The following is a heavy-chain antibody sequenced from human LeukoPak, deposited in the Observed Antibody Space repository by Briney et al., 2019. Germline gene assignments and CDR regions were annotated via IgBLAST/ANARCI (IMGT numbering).Heavy chain of an antibody. J-gene: IGHJ3*02. D-gene: IGHD3/OR15-3a*01. CDR2: INTKTGKP. CDR1: GYTFTSYY. CDR3: ARSDFWTDHPAFDI. Sequence: ASVKVSCKASGYTFTSYYMHWVRQAPGQGLEWMGWINTKTGKPTYAQGFTGRFVFSLDTSVTTAYLQISSLKDEDTAVYSCARSDFWTDHPAFDIWGQGTMVTVSS. V-gene: IGHV7-4-1*02.